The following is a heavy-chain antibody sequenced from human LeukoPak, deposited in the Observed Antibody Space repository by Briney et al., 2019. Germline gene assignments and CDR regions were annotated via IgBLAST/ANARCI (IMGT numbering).Heavy chain of an antibody. V-gene: IGHV3-23*01. CDR1: GFTVTNYA. Sequence: ASLRLSCAASGFTVTNYAMYWVRQAPGKGLEWVSAISGRDDSTYYADSVKGRFTISRDTSKNTLFLQMNSLRAEDTAVYYCAKWGDYDILTGYYDPDYWGQGTLVTVSS. D-gene: IGHD3-9*01. J-gene: IGHJ4*02. CDR3: AKWGDYDILTGYYDPDY. CDR2: ISGRDDST.